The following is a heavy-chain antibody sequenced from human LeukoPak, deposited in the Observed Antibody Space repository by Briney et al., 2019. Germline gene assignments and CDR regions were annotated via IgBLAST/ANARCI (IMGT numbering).Heavy chain of an antibody. CDR3: TTYGSGRKFDY. V-gene: IGHV3-15*04. D-gene: IGHD3-10*01. CDR1: GFSFSDAW. Sequence: PGGSHRLSCAASGFSFSDAWMSWVRQIPGKGLEWVGRIESKTDGGTTGYAAPVKGRFTISRDDSTNTLYLQMNSLKSEDTAVYYCTTYGSGRKFDYWGQGILVTVSS. CDR2: IESKTDGGTT. J-gene: IGHJ4*02.